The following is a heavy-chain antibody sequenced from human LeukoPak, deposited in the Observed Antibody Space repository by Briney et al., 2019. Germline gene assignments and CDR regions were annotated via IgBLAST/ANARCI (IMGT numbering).Heavy chain of an antibody. CDR3: ARRTGGDYYDSSGYYPMPAYYYYGMDV. V-gene: IGHV1-69*13. Sequence: ASVKVSCKASGGTFSSYAISWVRQAPGQGLEWMGGIIPIFGTANYAQKFQGRVTITADESTSTAYMELSSLRSEDTAVYYCARRTGGDYYDSSGYYPMPAYYYYGMDVWGQGTTVTVSS. CDR1: GGTFSSYA. J-gene: IGHJ6*02. D-gene: IGHD3-22*01. CDR2: IIPIFGTA.